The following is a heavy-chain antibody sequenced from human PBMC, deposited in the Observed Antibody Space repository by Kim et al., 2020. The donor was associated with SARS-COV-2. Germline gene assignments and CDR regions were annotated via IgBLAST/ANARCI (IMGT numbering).Heavy chain of an antibody. CDR3: ARLRLGELSLSGYYYYGMDV. CDR2: IYYSGST. CDR1: GGSISSYY. D-gene: IGHD3-16*02. Sequence: SETLSLTCTVSGGSISSYYWRWIRQPPGKGLEWIGYIYYSGSTNYNPSLKSRVTISVDTSKNQFSLKLSSVTAADTAVYYCARLRLGELSLSGYYYYGMDVWGQGTTVTVSS. J-gene: IGHJ6*02. V-gene: IGHV4-59*13.